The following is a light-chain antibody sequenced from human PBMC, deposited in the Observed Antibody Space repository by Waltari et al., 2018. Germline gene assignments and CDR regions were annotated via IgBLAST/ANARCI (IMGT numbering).Light chain of an antibody. CDR2: WSS. Sequence: DIMVTQSPDSLAVSLGEKATTPCKCSQSILDSANNKNYLAWFQKKPGQPPKLLIYWSSTRESGVPDRFSGSGSGTEFSLTISGLQAEDVAVYYCQQYYRNPYTFGQGTNLEI. J-gene: IGKJ2*01. CDR1: QSILDSANNKNY. V-gene: IGKV4-1*01. CDR3: QQYYRNPYT.